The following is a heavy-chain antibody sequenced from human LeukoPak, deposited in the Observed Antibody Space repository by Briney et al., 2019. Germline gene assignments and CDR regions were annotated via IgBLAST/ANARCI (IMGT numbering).Heavy chain of an antibody. V-gene: IGHV4-34*01. Sequence: SETLTLTCSVYGGSFSAYYWTWIRQPPGKGLEWIGEISHTGSTNYNPSLKSRVTISVDSSQIQFSLKVRSVTAADTAVYYCAGIELATTKFAHWGQGTLVAVSS. CDR2: ISHTGST. D-gene: IGHD5-24*01. J-gene: IGHJ4*02. CDR3: AGIELATTKFAH. CDR1: GGSFSAYY.